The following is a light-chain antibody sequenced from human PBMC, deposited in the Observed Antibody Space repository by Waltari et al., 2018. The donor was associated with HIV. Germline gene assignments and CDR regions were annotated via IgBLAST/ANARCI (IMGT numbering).Light chain of an antibody. CDR3: QQYYTYPWT. CDR2: GAS. V-gene: IGKV1-8*01. CDR1: QGVSSY. Sequence: AIRMTQSPSSFSASTGDRVTISCRASQGVSSYLAWYQQKPGKAPKLLIYGASTLQSGVPSRFSGSGSGTNFSFSISCLQSVDFATYFCQQYYTYPWTFGQGTKVEIK. J-gene: IGKJ1*01.